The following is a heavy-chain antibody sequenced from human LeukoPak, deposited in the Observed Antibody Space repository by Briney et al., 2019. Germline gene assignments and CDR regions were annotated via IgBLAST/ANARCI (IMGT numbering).Heavy chain of an antibody. CDR2: IRYDGSNK. CDR3: ARDHGFSYYYYYMDV. D-gene: IGHD3-3*01. V-gene: IGHV3-30*02. CDR1: GFTFSSYG. Sequence: GGSLRLSCAASGFTFSSYGMHWVRQAPGKGLEWVAFIRYDGSNKYYADSVKGRFTISRDNSKNTLYLQMNRLRAEDTAVYYCARDHGFSYYYYYMDVWGKGTTVTVSS. J-gene: IGHJ6*03.